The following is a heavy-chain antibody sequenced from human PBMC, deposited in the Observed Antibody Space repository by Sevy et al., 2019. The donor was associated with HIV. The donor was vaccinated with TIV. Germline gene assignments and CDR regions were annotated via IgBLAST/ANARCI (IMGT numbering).Heavy chain of an antibody. J-gene: IGHJ4*02. Sequence: ASVKVSCKASGDTFINYAIHWVRQAPGEGLEWMGGIIPIFGTTNYAQKFQGRVTITADKSTSTAYMELSSLTSEDTAVYYCARNGIITFEGVVVKYYFDNWGQGTLVTVSS. CDR2: IIPIFGTT. V-gene: IGHV1-69*06. CDR1: GDTFINYA. D-gene: IGHD3-16*02. CDR3: ARNGIITFEGVVVKYYFDN.